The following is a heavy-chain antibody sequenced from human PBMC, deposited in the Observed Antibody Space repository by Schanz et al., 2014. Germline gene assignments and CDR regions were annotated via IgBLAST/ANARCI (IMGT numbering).Heavy chain of an antibody. Sequence: GQLVESGGGVVQPGKSLRLSCATSGFIFRSFGIHWVRQAPGKGLEWVSAISGSGGSTYYADSVKGRFTISRDNSKNTLYLQMNSLRAEDTAVYYCANNWNLDYWGQGTLVTVSS. CDR3: ANNWNLDY. CDR2: ISGSGGST. D-gene: IGHD1-20*01. V-gene: IGHV3-23*04. J-gene: IGHJ4*02. CDR1: GFIFRSFG.